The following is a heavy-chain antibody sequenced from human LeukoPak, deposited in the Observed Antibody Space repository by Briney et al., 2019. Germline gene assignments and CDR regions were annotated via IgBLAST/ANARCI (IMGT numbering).Heavy chain of an antibody. CDR1: GYSISSGYY. J-gene: IGHJ4*02. Sequence: NPSETLSLTCTVSGYSISSGYYWGWIRQPPGKGLEWIGNIYHSGSTYYNPSLKSRVTISVDTSKNQFSVKLSSVTAADTAVYYCARSGSYSGPYVYWGQGTVATVSS. D-gene: IGHD1-26*01. V-gene: IGHV4-38-2*02. CDR2: IYHSGST. CDR3: ARSGSYSGPYVY.